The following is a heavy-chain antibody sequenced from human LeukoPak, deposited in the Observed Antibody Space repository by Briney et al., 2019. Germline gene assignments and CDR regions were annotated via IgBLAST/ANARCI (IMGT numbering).Heavy chain of an antibody. CDR2: ISYDGSNK. V-gene: IGHV3-30*18. CDR1: GFTFSSYG. CDR3: AKEGYDSSGYSGYYGMDV. D-gene: IGHD3-22*01. J-gene: IGHJ6*02. Sequence: PGGSLRLSCAASGFTFSSYGMHWVRQAPGKGLEWVAVISYDGSNKYYADSVKGRFTISRDNSKNTLYLQMNSLRAEDTAVYYCAKEGYDSSGYSGYYGMDVWGQGTTVIVSS.